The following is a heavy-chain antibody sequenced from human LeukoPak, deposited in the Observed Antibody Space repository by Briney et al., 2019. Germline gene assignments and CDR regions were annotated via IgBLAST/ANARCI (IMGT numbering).Heavy chain of an antibody. CDR1: GGSISSNYW. Sequence: SETLSLTCAVSGGSISSNYWWSWVRQPPGKGLQWVGEFHHSGSGNYNPSLKSRVTISVDKSKNQFSLKLTSVTAADTAVYYCAREWAAAGTVSFDYWGQGTLVTVSS. D-gene: IGHD6-13*01. V-gene: IGHV4-4*02. CDR3: AREWAAAGTVSFDY. J-gene: IGHJ4*02. CDR2: FHHSGSG.